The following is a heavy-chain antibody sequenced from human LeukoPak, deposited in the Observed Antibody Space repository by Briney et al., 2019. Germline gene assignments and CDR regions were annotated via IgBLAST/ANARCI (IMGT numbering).Heavy chain of an antibody. Sequence: SETLSLTCTVSGGSISSYYWRWIRQFPGKGLEWIGYIYYSGSTSYNPSLESRVSISVDMSKNQFSLKLSSVTAADTAVYYCARQNYSSSLLDYWGQGTLVTVSS. CDR1: GGSISSYY. V-gene: IGHV4-59*08. J-gene: IGHJ4*02. CDR3: ARQNYSSSLLDY. D-gene: IGHD6-13*01. CDR2: IYYSGST.